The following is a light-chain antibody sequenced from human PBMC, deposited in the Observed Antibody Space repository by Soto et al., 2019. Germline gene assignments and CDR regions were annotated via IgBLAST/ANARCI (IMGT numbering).Light chain of an antibody. Sequence: DIGLTQSLRTLSLCPGERATLSCRFSQSVSSSYLARYQQKPGQAPRLLIYGASSRATVIPDWFSRSGTGIDLPLTISTLEPEDFALYYCQQYGSSPQTFGQRPKVEI. CDR3: QQYGSSPQT. CDR2: GAS. J-gene: IGKJ1*01. V-gene: IGKV3-20*01. CDR1: QSVSSSY.